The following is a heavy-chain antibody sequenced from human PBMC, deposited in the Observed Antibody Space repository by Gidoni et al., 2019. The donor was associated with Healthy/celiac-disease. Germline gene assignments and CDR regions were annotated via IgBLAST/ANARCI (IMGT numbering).Heavy chain of an antibody. CDR1: GFTFGAYA. J-gene: IGHJ4*02. Sequence: EVQLVESGGGLVQPGRSLRLSCTASGFTFGAYAMSWVRQAPGKGLEWVGFIRSKAYGGTTEYAASVKGRFTISRDDSKSIAYLQMNSLKTEDTAVYYCTRDDGEYYYDSSGYYRFDYWGQGTLVTVSS. D-gene: IGHD3-22*01. CDR2: IRSKAYGGTT. V-gene: IGHV3-49*04. CDR3: TRDDGEYYYDSSGYYRFDY.